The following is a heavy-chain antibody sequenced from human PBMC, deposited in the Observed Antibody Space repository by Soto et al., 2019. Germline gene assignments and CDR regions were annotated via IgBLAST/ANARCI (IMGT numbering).Heavy chain of an antibody. CDR3: ESLLGYGSGGSCFHFDY. CDR2: IYYSVST. J-gene: IGHJ4*02. D-gene: IGHD2-15*01. Sequence: QLHLQESGPGLVKPSETLSLTCTVSGGSISSRSYYWGWIRQPPGTGLEWIGRIYYSVSTYYNPSLTSLVTISLDTSKNQFYLKLSSVTAAATAVYYCESLLGYGSGGSCFHFDYWGQGTLVTVSS. CDR1: GGSISSRSYY. V-gene: IGHV4-39*01.